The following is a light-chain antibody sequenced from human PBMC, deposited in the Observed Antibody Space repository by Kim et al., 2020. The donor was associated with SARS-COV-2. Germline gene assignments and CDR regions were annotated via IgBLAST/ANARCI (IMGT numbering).Light chain of an antibody. Sequence: SVSPGERATLSCRASESLDTKLAWYQQKPGQAPSLLIYGASTRATGIPARFSGSGSGTKFTLTISSLQSEDFAVYYCQQYYRWRTFGQGTKVDIK. J-gene: IGKJ1*01. V-gene: IGKV3-15*01. CDR3: QQYYRWRT. CDR1: ESLDTK. CDR2: GAS.